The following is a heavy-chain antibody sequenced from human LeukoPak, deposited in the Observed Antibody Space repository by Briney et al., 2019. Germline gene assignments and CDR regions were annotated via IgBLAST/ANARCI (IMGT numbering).Heavy chain of an antibody. D-gene: IGHD5-12*01. CDR2: IYYSGST. CDR3: ARSWPLGGSSPYFDY. J-gene: IGHJ4*02. Sequence: SETLSLTCTVSGYSISSGYYWGWIRQPPGKGLEWIGYIYYSGSTNYNPSLKSRVTISVDTSKNQFSLKLSSVTAADTAVYYCARSWPLGGSSPYFDYWGQGTLVTVSS. V-gene: IGHV4-61*01. CDR1: GYSISSGYY.